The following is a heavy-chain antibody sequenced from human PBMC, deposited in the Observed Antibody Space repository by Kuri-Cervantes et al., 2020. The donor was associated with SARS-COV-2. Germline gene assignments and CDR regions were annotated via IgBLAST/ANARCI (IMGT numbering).Heavy chain of an antibody. CDR2: INPSGGNT. D-gene: IGHD3-22*01. Sequence: ASVKVSCKASGYTFTSYYMHWVRQAPGQGLEWMGIINPSGGNTNYAQKLQGRVTMTTDTSTSTAYMELRSLRSDDTAVYYCARGGDSSGYYYYYYYYMDVWGKGATVTVSS. CDR3: ARGGDSSGYYYYYYYYMDV. CDR1: GYTFTSYY. J-gene: IGHJ6*03. V-gene: IGHV1-46*01.